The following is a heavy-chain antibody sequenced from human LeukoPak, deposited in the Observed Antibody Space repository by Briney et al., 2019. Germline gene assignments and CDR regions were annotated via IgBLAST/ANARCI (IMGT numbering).Heavy chain of an antibody. D-gene: IGHD4-17*01. CDR2: IYHSGST. J-gene: IGHJ2*01. CDR1: GGSISSSNW. Sequence: SGTLSLTCAVSGGSISSSNWWRWVRQPPGTGLEWIGEIYHSGSTNYNPSLKSRVTISVDKSKNQFSLKLSSVTAADTAVYYCARDATTVTPYWYFDLWGRGTLVTVSS. V-gene: IGHV4-4*02. CDR3: ARDATTVTPYWYFDL.